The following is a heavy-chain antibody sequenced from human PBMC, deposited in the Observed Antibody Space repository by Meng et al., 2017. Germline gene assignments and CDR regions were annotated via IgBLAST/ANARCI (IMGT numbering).Heavy chain of an antibody. D-gene: IGHD3-22*01. CDR1: GGSSSGYY. CDR3: ARSPPAKTYYYDSSGYRRYYFDY. CDR2: INHSGST. J-gene: IGHJ4*02. V-gene: IGHV4-34*01. Sequence: GSLRLSCAVYGGSSSGYYWSWIRQPPGKGLEWIGEINHSGSTNYNPSLKSRVTISVDTSKNQFSLKLSSVTAADTAVYYCARSPPAKTYYYDSSGYRRYYFDYWGQGTLVTVSS.